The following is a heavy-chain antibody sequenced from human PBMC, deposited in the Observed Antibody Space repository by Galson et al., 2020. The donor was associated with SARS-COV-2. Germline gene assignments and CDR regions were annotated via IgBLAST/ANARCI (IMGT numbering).Heavy chain of an antibody. CDR3: ARANSGYYESDY. CDR2: SRNKANSYTT. J-gene: IGHJ4*02. CDR1: GFTFSDHY. V-gene: IGHV3-72*01. Sequence: GGSLRLSCATSGFTFSDHYMDWVRQAPGKGLEWVGRSRNKANSYTTEYAASVKGRFTVSRDESENSLYLQMNSLETEDTAVYYCARANSGYYESDYCGQGTLVTVSS. D-gene: IGHD3-22*01.